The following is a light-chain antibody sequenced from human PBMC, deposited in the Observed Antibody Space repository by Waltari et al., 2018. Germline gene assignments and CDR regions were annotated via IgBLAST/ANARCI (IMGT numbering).Light chain of an antibody. CDR3: MKSTKDPWT. V-gene: IGKV2D-29*02. CDR2: KVT. CDR1: QSLLHSNGNTY. J-gene: IGKJ1*01. Sequence: DFVMTQTPLSLPVTPGEPASISCRSSQSLLHSNGNTYLHWYLQKPGQSPRLLIYKVTNRESGVPDRFSGSGSGTDFTLKISRVEPEDVGVYYCMKSTKDPWTFGQGTKVEIK.